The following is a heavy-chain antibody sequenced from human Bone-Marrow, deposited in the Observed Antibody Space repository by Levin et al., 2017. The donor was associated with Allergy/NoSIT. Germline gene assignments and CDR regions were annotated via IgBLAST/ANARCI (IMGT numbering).Heavy chain of an antibody. J-gene: IGHJ6*02. CDR1: GYKFTGSY. CDR2: INPSTGGT. V-gene: IGHV1-2*02. Sequence: ASVKVSCRASGYKFTGSYIHWVRQAPGQGLEWMGWINPSTGGTNYAEKFRGRVTMTRDTSINTSYMELSRLGPGDTAIYYCARDLIDKTFIYLPRHYGMDVWGQGTTVTVSS. D-gene: IGHD3-10*01. CDR3: ARDLIDKTFIYLPRHYGMDV.